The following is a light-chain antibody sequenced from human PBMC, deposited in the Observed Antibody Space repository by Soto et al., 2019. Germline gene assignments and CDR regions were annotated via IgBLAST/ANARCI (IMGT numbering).Light chain of an antibody. CDR1: SSDVGGYDY. Sequence: QSVLTQPPSASGSPGQSVTISCTGTSSDVGGYDYVSWYKQHPGKAPKLMIYEVSKRPSGVPDRFSGSKSGNTPALTVSGLQAEDEADYYCSSYVCTNSYVFGTGTKLTVL. CDR3: SSYVCTNSYV. V-gene: IGLV2-8*01. CDR2: EVS. J-gene: IGLJ1*01.